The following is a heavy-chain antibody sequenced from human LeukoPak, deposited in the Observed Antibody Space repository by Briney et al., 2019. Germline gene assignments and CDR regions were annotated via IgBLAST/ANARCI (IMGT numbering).Heavy chain of an antibody. V-gene: IGHV3-30*02. Sequence: TGGSLRLSCAASGFTFSSYGMHWVRQAPGKGLEWVAFIRYDGSNKYYADSVKGRFTISRDNSKNTLYLQMNSLRAEDTALYYCARYHCSSISCYSGVSFDSWGQGTLVTVSP. CDR1: GFTFSSYG. D-gene: IGHD2-2*01. CDR3: ARYHCSSISCYSGVSFDS. J-gene: IGHJ4*02. CDR2: IRYDGSNK.